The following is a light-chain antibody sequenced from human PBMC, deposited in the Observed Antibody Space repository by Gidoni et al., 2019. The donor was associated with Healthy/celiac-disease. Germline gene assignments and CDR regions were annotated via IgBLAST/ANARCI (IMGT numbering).Light chain of an antibody. J-gene: IGLJ3*02. CDR3: QSYDSSLSGSV. V-gene: IGLV1-40*01. Sequence: QSVLTQPPSVSRAPGQRVTISCTGSSSNIGAGYDVHWYQQLPGTAPKLLIYGNSNRPSVVPDRFSGSKSGTSASLAITGLQAEDEADYYCQSYDSSLSGSVFGGGTKLTVL. CDR1: SSNIGAGYD. CDR2: GNS.